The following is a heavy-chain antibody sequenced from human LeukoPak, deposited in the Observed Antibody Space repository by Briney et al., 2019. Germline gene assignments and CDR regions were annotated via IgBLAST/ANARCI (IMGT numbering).Heavy chain of an antibody. CDR1: GYTFTSYY. CDR2: INPSGGST. Sequence: ASVKVSCKASGYTFTSYYMHWVRQAPGQGLEWMGIINPSGGSTSYAQKFQGRVTMTRDTSTSTVYMELSSLRSEDTAVYYCARERELNCSSTSCYTSESSYFDYWGQGTLVTVSS. D-gene: IGHD2-2*02. J-gene: IGHJ4*02. V-gene: IGHV1-46*01. CDR3: ARERELNCSSTSCYTSESSYFDY.